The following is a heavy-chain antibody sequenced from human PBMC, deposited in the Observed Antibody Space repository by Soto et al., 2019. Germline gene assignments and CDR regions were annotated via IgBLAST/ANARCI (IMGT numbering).Heavy chain of an antibody. CDR2: VIPSFGTA. D-gene: IGHD3-16*01. CDR1: GGTFSDFA. CDR3: AREKGSPMIYWYFDL. V-gene: IGHV1-69*06. J-gene: IGHJ2*01. Sequence: QEQLVQSGAEVKKPGSSVKVSCKAAGGTFSDFAITWVRQAPGKGLEWMGGVIPSFGTANYAQKFQGRVTFTADKSTRTAYMELSSLRSEDTAVYYCAREKGSPMIYWYFDLWGRGTLVTVSS.